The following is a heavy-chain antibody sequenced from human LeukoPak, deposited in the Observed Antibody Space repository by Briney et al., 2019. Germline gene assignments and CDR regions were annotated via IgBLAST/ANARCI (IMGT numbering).Heavy chain of an antibody. CDR1: GGTFSSYA. CDR2: IIPIFGTA. J-gene: IGHJ5*02. D-gene: IGHD2-2*01. CDR3: AREASHSDYCSSTSCPGSWFDP. V-gene: IGHV1-69*01. Sequence: SVKVSCKASGGTFSSYAISWVRQAPGQGLEWMGGIIPIFGTANYAQKFQGRVTITADESTSTAYMELRSLRSDDTAVYYCAREASHSDYCSSTSCPGSWFDPWGQGTLVTVSS.